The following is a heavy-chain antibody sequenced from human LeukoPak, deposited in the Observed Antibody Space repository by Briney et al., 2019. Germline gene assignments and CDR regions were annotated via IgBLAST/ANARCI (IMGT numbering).Heavy chain of an antibody. CDR3: ARGVYTAMVPFLNWFDP. CDR2: ISYDGSNK. J-gene: IGHJ5*02. Sequence: GRSLRLSCAACGFTFSSYAMHWVRQAPGKGLEWVAVISYDGSNKYYADSVKGRFTISRDNSKNTLYLQMNCLRAEDIAVYYCARGVYTAMVPFLNWFDPWGQGTLVTVSS. CDR1: GFTFSSYA. D-gene: IGHD5-18*01. V-gene: IGHV3-30-3*01.